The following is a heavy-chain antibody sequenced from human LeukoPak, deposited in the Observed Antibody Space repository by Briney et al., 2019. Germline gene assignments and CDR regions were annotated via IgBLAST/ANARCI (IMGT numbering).Heavy chain of an antibody. J-gene: IGHJ6*03. Sequence: ASVKVSCKASGYTFTSYDINWVRQATGQGLEWMGWMNPNSGNTGYAQKLQGRVTMTTDTSTSTAYMELRSLRSDDTAVYYCARGVVPAAINYYYYYMDVWGKGTTVTVSS. CDR3: ARGVVPAAINYYYYYMDV. D-gene: IGHD2-2*02. CDR2: MNPNSGNT. CDR1: GYTFTSYD. V-gene: IGHV1-8*01.